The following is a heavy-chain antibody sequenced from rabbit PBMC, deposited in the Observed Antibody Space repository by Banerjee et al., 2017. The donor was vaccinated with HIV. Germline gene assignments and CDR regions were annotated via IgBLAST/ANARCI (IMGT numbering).Heavy chain of an antibody. CDR3: VRDSGSSFSSYGMDL. J-gene: IGHJ6*01. Sequence: QEQLVESGGGLVKPGGSLALTCKASGFSLNYNYVICWVRQAPGKGLEWIACINTKSSETVYATWSKGRFTISRTSSTTVTLQMTSLTAADTATYFCVRDSGSSFSSYGMDLRGPGTLVTVS. D-gene: IGHD8-1*01. V-gene: IGHV1S45*01. CDR2: INTKSSET. CDR1: GFSLNYNYV.